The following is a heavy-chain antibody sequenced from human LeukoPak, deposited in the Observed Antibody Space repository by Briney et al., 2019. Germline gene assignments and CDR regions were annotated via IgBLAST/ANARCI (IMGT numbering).Heavy chain of an antibody. CDR3: ATGYSSAWYYFDY. CDR1: GDSISSYY. V-gene: IGHV4-59*01. Sequence: SETLSLTCTVSGDSISSYYWSWIRQPPGKGLEWIGYIYHSGSTNYNPSLKSRVTISADTSKDQFSLKLASVTAADTAVYYCATGYSSAWYYFDYWGQGTLVTVSS. J-gene: IGHJ4*02. D-gene: IGHD6-13*01. CDR2: IYHSGST.